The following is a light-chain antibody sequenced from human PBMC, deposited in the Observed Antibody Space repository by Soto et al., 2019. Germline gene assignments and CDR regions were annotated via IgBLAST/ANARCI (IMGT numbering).Light chain of an antibody. Sequence: QSALTQPPSASGSPGQSVTISCTGASSDVGGYNYVSWYQQHPGKAPKLMIYEVNKRPSGVPDRFSGSKSGNTASLTVSGLQADDEADYYCHSYGGSNNYVVFGGGTKLNVL. CDR1: SSDVGGYNY. CDR3: HSYGGSNNYVV. J-gene: IGLJ2*01. CDR2: EVN. V-gene: IGLV2-8*01.